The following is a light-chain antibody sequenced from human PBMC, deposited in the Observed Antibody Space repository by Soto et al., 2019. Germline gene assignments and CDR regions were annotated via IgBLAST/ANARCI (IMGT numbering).Light chain of an antibody. V-gene: IGKV1-39*01. CDR1: QTISTS. Sequence: DIQMTQSPSSLSASVGDRVTITCRASQTISTSLNWYQQRPGKAPKLLIYAASRLQSGVPSRFSGSGSGTDFTLTISSVQPEDFASYYCQQSHITPLTFGGGTKVDIK. CDR2: AAS. J-gene: IGKJ4*01. CDR3: QQSHITPLT.